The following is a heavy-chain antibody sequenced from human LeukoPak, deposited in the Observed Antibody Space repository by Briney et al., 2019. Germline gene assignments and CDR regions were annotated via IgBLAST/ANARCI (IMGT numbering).Heavy chain of an antibody. V-gene: IGHV4-30-4*08. J-gene: IGHJ6*03. Sequence: SETLSLTCTVSGGSISSGDYYWSWIRQPPGKGLEWIGYIYYSGSTYYNPSLKSRVTISVDASKNQFSLQLSSVTAADTAVYYCARGPTTVTIMYYYYMDVWGKGTTVTVSS. D-gene: IGHD4-11*01. CDR3: ARGPTTVTIMYYYYMDV. CDR1: GGSISSGDYY. CDR2: IYYSGST.